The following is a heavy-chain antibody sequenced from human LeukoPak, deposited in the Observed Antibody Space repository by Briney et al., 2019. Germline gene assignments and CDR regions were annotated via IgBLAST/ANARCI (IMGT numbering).Heavy chain of an antibody. CDR1: GGSVTDYY. J-gene: IGHJ4*02. CDR3: ARLVPRYGSGSQSDY. D-gene: IGHD3-10*01. CDR2: IYYTGT. V-gene: IGHV4-59*02. Sequence: SETLSLTCTVSGGSVTDYYWSWIRQSPGKGLEWIGYIYYTGTSYNPSLKSRVTISADTSKNQFSLKLSSVTAADTAVYYCARLVPRYGSGSQSDYWGQGTLVTVSS.